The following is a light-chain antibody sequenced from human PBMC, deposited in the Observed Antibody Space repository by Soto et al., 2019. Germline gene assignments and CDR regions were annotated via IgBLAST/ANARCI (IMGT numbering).Light chain of an antibody. CDR1: QGIYNY. J-gene: IGKJ3*01. V-gene: IGKV1-27*01. Sequence: DIQMTQSPSSLSASVGDTVSITCRASQGIYNYLAWYQKKPGKPPKPLISAASTLHSGVPSRFSGSGSGTDFTLTISSLQPEDVATYYCQKYSSVLFTFGPGTTVDIK. CDR3: QKYSSVLFT. CDR2: AAS.